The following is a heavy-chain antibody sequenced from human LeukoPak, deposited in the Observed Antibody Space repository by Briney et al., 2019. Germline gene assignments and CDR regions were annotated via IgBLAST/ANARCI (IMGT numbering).Heavy chain of an antibody. V-gene: IGHV3-53*01. CDR3: ARGPPYFGSGSYYHIVDY. Sequence: GGSLRLSCAASGFTFSSYSMNWVRQAPGKGLEWVSVIYSGGDTYYAESVKGRFTISRDNSKNTLYLQMNSLRAQDTAVYYCARGPPYFGSGSYYHIVDYWGQGTLVTVSS. CDR1: GFTFSSYS. J-gene: IGHJ4*02. CDR2: IYSGGDT. D-gene: IGHD3-10*01.